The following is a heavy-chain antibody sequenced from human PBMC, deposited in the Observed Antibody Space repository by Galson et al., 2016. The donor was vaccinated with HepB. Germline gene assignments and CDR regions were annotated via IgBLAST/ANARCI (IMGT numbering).Heavy chain of an antibody. J-gene: IGHJ5*02. V-gene: IGHV3-74*03. D-gene: IGHD2-21*02. CDR2: INSDGTST. Sequence: WVRQAPGKGLAWVSRINSDGTSTMHADSVKGRFSTSRDNAKNTLYLQMNSLRVENTAVYYCARDPLGDDWFDPWGQGVLVIVSS. CDR3: ARDPLGDDWFDP.